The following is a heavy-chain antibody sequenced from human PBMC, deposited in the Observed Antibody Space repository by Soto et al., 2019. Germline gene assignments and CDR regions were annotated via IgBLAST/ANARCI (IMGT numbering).Heavy chain of an antibody. CDR3: ARKPYYDFWSGYYGMDV. CDR1: GGTFSSYA. Sequence: QVQLVQSGAEVKKTGSSVKVSCKASGGTFSSYAISWVRQAPGQGLEWMGGIIPIFGTANYAQKFQGRVTITADESTSTAYMELSSLRSEDTAVYYCARKPYYDFWSGYYGMDVWGQGTTVTVSS. J-gene: IGHJ6*02. CDR2: IIPIFGTA. D-gene: IGHD3-3*01. V-gene: IGHV1-69*01.